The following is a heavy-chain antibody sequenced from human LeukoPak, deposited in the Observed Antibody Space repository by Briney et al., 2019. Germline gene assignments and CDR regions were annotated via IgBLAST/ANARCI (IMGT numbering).Heavy chain of an antibody. D-gene: IGHD3-22*01. J-gene: IGHJ4*02. CDR2: IKHDGSEK. Sequence: GGSLRLSCAASGFIFSTYWMSWVRQAPGKGLEWVANIKHDGSEKYYVDSVKGRVTISRDNAKNSVYLQMNSLRAEDTAVYYCARVTYYYDSSGYQRAIYYFDYWGQGTLVTVSS. V-gene: IGHV3-7*04. CDR1: GFIFSTYW. CDR3: ARVTYYYDSSGYQRAIYYFDY.